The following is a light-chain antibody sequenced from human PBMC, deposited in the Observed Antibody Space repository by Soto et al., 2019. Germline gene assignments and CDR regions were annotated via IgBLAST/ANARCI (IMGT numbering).Light chain of an antibody. CDR3: QQYHSDPIT. J-gene: IGKJ5*01. CDR2: WAS. V-gene: IGKV4-1*01. Sequence: DFVMTQSLDSLAVSLGERATINCNSSQSVLSTSNNKNYLAWFQHKPGQPPKLVIYWASVRASGVPDRFSGSGSGTDFTLTISSLQAEDVAVYYCQQYHSDPITFGQGTRLEIK. CDR1: QSVLSTSNNKNY.